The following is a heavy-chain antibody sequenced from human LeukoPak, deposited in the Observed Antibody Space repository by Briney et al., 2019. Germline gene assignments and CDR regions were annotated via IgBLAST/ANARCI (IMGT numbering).Heavy chain of an antibody. J-gene: IGHJ4*02. CDR3: ARGPPNWGYDY. D-gene: IGHD7-27*01. V-gene: IGHV1-8*01. Sequence: ASVTVSCKASGYTFTSYDFNWVRQATGQRPEWMGWMSPNSGDTGYAQKFQDRVTMTGNTSISTAYMELSSLRSDDTAVYYCARGPPNWGYDYWGPGTLVTVSS. CDR1: GYTFTSYD. CDR2: MSPNSGDT.